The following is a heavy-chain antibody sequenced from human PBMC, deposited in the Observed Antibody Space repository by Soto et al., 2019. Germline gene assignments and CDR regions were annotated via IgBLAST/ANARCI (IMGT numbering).Heavy chain of an antibody. D-gene: IGHD6-13*01. V-gene: IGHV5-51*01. CDR3: ARTSAAGKYYYGMDV. CDR1: GYSFTNYW. Sequence: LGESLKISCKGSGYSFTNYWIGWVRQMPGKGLEWMGIIYPGDSDTRYSPSFQGQVTISADKSISTASPQWSSLKASDTAMYYCARTSAAGKYYYGMDVWGQGTTVTVSS. J-gene: IGHJ6*02. CDR2: IYPGDSDT.